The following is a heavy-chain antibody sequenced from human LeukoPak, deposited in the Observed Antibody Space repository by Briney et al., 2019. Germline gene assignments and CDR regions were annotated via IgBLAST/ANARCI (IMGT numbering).Heavy chain of an antibody. CDR3: ATFPRLTMIVEYYFDY. J-gene: IGHJ4*02. V-gene: IGHV1-18*01. CDR2: ISAYNGNT. CDR1: GYTFTSYG. Sequence: ASVKVSCKASGYTFTSYGISWVRQAPGQGLEWMGWISAYNGNTNYAQKLQGRVTMTTDTSTSTAYMELRSLRSDDTAVYYCATFPRLTMIVEYYFDYWGQGTLVTVSS. D-gene: IGHD3-22*01.